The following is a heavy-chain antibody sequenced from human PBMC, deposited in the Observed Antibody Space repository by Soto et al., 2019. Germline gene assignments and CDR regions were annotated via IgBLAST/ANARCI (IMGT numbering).Heavy chain of an antibody. CDR3: AKDSETYYDILTGFIDY. V-gene: IGHV3-23*01. Sequence: GGSLRLSCAASGFTFSSYAMSWVRQAPGKGLEWVSAISGSGGSTYYADSVKGRFTISRDNSKNTLYLQMNSLRAEDTAVYYCAKDSETYYDILTGFIDYWGQGTLVTVSS. CDR1: GFTFSSYA. J-gene: IGHJ4*02. CDR2: ISGSGGST. D-gene: IGHD3-9*01.